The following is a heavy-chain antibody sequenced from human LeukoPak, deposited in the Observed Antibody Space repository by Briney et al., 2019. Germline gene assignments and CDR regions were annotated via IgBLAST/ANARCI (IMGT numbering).Heavy chain of an antibody. CDR3: AKKASSGYYYDQVDY. V-gene: IGHV3-30*02. CDR2: IRYDGSNK. D-gene: IGHD3-22*01. Sequence: QPGGSLRLSCAASGFTFSSYGMHWVRQAPGKGLEWVAFIRYDGSNKYYADSVKGRFTISRDNSKNTLYLQMNSLRAEDTAVYYCAKKASSGYYYDQVDYWGQGTLVTVSS. CDR1: GFTFSSYG. J-gene: IGHJ4*02.